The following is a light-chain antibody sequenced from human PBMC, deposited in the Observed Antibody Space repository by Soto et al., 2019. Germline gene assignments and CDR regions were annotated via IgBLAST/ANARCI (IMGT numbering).Light chain of an antibody. V-gene: IGKV3-15*01. CDR1: QTIGSN. CDR2: GAS. Sequence: EVVMTQSPATLSASPGERVILSCRASQTIGSNLAWYQQRPGQAPRLLMYGASTRATETPARFSGSGSATDFTLTISSLQSEDFAVYYCQQYGSSPYTFGLGTKLEIK. CDR3: QQYGSSPYT. J-gene: IGKJ2*01.